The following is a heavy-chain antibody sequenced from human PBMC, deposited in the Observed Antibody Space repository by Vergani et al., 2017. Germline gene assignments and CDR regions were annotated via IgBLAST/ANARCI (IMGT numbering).Heavy chain of an antibody. CDR1: GFTFSSYA. Sequence: EVQLLESGGGLVQPGGSLRLSCAASGFTFSSYAMSWVRQAPGKGLEWVSVIYSGGSSTYYADSVKGRFTISRDNSKNTLYLQMNSLRAEDTAVYYCARGQLGIAAPLPYDYWGQGTLVTVSS. D-gene: IGHD6-13*01. CDR3: ARGQLGIAAPLPYDY. V-gene: IGHV3-23*03. CDR2: IYSGGSST. J-gene: IGHJ4*02.